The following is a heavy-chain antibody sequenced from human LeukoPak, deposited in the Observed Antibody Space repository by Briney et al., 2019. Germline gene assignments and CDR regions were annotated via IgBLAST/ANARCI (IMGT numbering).Heavy chain of an antibody. J-gene: IGHJ4*02. Sequence: VESLVLCRKGSGYSFTSYWIGWVREMPGKGLEWMGIIYPGDSDTRYSPSFQGQVTISADKSISTAYLQWSSLKASDTAMYYCARRRRAAILYYFLHWAQGPLVTVSS. CDR3: ARRRRAAILYYFLH. CDR1: GYSFTSYW. V-gene: IGHV5-51*01. CDR2: IYPGDSDT. D-gene: IGHD2/OR15-2a*01.